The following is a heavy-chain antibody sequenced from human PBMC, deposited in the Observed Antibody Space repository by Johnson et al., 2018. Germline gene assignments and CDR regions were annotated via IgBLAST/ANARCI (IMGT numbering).Heavy chain of an antibody. J-gene: IGHJ6*03. D-gene: IGHD1-7*01. CDR3: ATRRYNWNYVPHYMDV. CDR1: GFTFSSFA. Sequence: QVQLVESGGGVVQPGRSLRLSCAASGFTFSSFAMHWVRHTTGKGLEWVALISYDGTDKYSADSVKGRFTISRDNSKDTLYLQMNSLRVEDTAVYYCATRRYNWNYVPHYMDVWGKGTTVAVSS. CDR2: ISYDGTDK. V-gene: IGHV3-30*04.